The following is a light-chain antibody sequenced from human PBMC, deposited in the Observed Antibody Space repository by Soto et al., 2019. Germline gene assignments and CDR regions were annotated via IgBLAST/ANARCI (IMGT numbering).Light chain of an antibody. Sequence: EIVLTQSPGTLSLSPGERATLSCRASQSVTNNYLAWYQRKPGQPPRLLIYGTSYRSTDIPRRFSGGVSGTDFTLTITRLEPEDFAVYFCQQYGSSPPTFGQGTKVEIK. CDR1: QSVTNNY. J-gene: IGKJ1*01. V-gene: IGKV3-20*01. CDR2: GTS. CDR3: QQYGSSPPT.